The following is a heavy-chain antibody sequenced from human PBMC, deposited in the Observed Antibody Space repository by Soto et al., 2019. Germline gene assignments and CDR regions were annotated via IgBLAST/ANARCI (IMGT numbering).Heavy chain of an antibody. CDR2: IYYSGST. V-gene: IGHV4-31*03. J-gene: IGHJ3*02. Sequence: QVQLQESGPGLVKPSQTLSLTCTVSGGSISSGGYYWSWIRQHPGKGLEWIGYIYYSGSTYYNPSLMSRVTISVDTSKNQFSLKLSSVTAADTAVYYCAREGWADHAFDIWGQGTMVTVSS. D-gene: IGHD6-19*01. CDR1: GGSISSGGYY. CDR3: AREGWADHAFDI.